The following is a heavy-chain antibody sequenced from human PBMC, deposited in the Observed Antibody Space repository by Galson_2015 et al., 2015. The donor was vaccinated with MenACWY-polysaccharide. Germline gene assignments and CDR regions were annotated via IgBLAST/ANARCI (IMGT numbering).Heavy chain of an antibody. V-gene: IGHV3-21*01. CDR2: ISGSSNV. Sequence: SLRLSCAASGFTFSSIPMYWVRQAPGKGLEWVSSISGSSNVYYAASVKGRFSISRDDAKNSVFLQMNSLRAEDTAVYYCASERGGDNYLLSYRGQGTLVTVSS. CDR3: ASERGGDNYLLSY. J-gene: IGHJ1*01. D-gene: IGHD3-16*01. CDR1: GFTFSSIP.